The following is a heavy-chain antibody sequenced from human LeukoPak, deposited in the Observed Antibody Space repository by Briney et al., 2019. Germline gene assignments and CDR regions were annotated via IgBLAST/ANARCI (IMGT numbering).Heavy chain of an antibody. Sequence: ASVKVSCKASGYTFTGYYMHWVRQAPGQGLEWMGWINPNSGGTNYAQKFQGRVTMTRDTSISTAYMELSRLRHDDTAVFYCARGSGSSSWDPFDYWGQGTLVTVSS. CDR3: ARGSGSSSWDPFDY. CDR2: INPNSGGT. V-gene: IGHV1-2*02. J-gene: IGHJ4*02. D-gene: IGHD6-6*01. CDR1: GYTFTGYY.